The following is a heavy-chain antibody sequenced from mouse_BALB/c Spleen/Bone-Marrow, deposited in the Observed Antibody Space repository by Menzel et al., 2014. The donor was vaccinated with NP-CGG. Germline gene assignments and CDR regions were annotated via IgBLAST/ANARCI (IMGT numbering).Heavy chain of an antibody. CDR1: GFNIKDTY. J-gene: IGHJ3*01. V-gene: IGHV14-3*02. CDR2: IDPANGNT. Sequence: VQLKESGAELVKPGASVKLSCTASGFNIKDTYMHWVKQRPEQGLEWIGRIDPANGNTKYDPKFQVKATITADTSSNTAYLQLSSLTPVDTCVYYSARNGNYGAWFAYWGQGTLVTVSA. D-gene: IGHD2-1*01. CDR3: ARNGNYGAWFAY.